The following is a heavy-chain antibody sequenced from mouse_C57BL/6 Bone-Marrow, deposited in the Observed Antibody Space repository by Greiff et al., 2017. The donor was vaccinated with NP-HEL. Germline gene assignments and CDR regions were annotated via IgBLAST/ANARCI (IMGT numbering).Heavy chain of an antibody. CDR3: ARGGASSGYAMDY. CDR1: GYTFTDYN. CDR2: INPNNGGT. Sequence: VQLKESGPELVKPGASVKIPCKASGYTFTDYNMDWVKQSHGKSLEWIGDINPNNGGTIYNQKFKGKATLTVDKSSSTAYMELRSLTSEDTAVYYCARGGASSGYAMDYWGQGTSVTVSS. J-gene: IGHJ4*01. D-gene: IGHD3-2*02. V-gene: IGHV1-18*01.